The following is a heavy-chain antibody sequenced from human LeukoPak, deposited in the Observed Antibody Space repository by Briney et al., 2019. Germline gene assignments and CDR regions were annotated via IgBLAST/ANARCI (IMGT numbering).Heavy chain of an antibody. CDR2: IYYSGST. V-gene: IGHV4-31*03. D-gene: IGHD3-22*01. CDR3: ARISYYDSSGYLDY. CDR1: GGSISSGGYY. Sequence: SQTLSLTCTVSGGSISSGGYYWSWIRQHPGKGLEWIGYIYYSGSTYYNPSLKGRVTISVDTSKNQFSLKLSSVTAADTAVYYCARISYYDSSGYLDYWGQGTLVTVSS. J-gene: IGHJ4*02.